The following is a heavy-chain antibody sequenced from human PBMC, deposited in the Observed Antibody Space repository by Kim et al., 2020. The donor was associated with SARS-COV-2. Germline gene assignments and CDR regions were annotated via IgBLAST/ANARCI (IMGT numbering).Heavy chain of an antibody. CDR1: GFTFSSYA. CDR3: AKVGPRYSSGWYDY. CDR2: ISGSGSST. V-gene: IGHV3-23*01. J-gene: IGHJ4*02. D-gene: IGHD6-19*01. Sequence: GGSLRLSCAASGFTFSSYAMSWVRQAPGKGLEWVSAISGSGSSTYYAESVKGRFTISRDNSKNTLYLQMNSLRAEDTAVYYCAKVGPRYSSGWYDYWGQGRLAADSP.